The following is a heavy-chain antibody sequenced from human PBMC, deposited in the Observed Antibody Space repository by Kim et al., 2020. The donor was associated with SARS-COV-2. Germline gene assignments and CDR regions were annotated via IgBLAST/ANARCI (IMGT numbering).Heavy chain of an antibody. D-gene: IGHD3-10*01. CDR2: ISGSGTHK. Sequence: GGSLRLSCAVSGFTFDTNAMTWVRQAPGRGLEWVSSISGSGTHKYYADSVKGRFTSSRDNSKNTVYLQMNSLGAEDTALYYCAKDIHDSGRLLPYYVDYWGQGTLVTVSS. V-gene: IGHV3-23*01. J-gene: IGHJ4*02. CDR1: GFTFDTNA. CDR3: AKDIHDSGRLLPYYVDY.